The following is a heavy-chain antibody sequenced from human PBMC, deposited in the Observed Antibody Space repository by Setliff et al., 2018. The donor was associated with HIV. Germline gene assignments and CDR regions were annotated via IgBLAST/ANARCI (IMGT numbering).Heavy chain of an antibody. V-gene: IGHV4-34*01. CDR3: TMAPRLAGTYGVDV. J-gene: IGHJ6*02. D-gene: IGHD3-10*01. CDR1: GGSFSSYY. Sequence: SETLSLTCAVYGGSFSSYYWSWIRQPPGKGLEWIGEINHSGSTNYNPSLKSRVTISVDTSKNQFSLKLSSVTADDTAVYYCTMAPRLAGTYGVDVWGQGTTVTVSS. CDR2: INHSGST.